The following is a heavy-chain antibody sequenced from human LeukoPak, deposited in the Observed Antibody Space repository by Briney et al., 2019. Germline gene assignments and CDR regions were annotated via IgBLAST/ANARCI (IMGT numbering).Heavy chain of an antibody. D-gene: IGHD3-22*01. CDR1: GFTFSSYA. V-gene: IGHV3-23*01. Sequence: GGSLRLSCAASGFTFSSYAMSWVRQAPGKGLEWVSAISGSGGSTYYADSVKSRFTISRDNSKNTLYLQMNSLRAEDTAVYYCAKPPNPYYYDSSGSSWGQGTLVTVSS. CDR3: AKPPNPYYYDSSGSS. CDR2: ISGSGGST. J-gene: IGHJ5*02.